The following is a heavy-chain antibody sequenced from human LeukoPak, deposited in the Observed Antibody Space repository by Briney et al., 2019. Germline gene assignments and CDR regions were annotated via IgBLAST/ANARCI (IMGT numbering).Heavy chain of an antibody. CDR3: ASWGNCGGDCSYYFDY. CDR2: IYYSGST. J-gene: IGHJ4*02. D-gene: IGHD2-21*02. V-gene: IGHV4-59*01. Sequence: SETLSLTCTVSGGSISSYYWSWIRRPPGKGLEWIGYIYYSGSTNYNPSLKSRVTISVDTSKNQFSLKLSSVTAADTAVYYCASWGNCGGDCSYYFDYWGQGTLVTVSS. CDR1: GGSISSYY.